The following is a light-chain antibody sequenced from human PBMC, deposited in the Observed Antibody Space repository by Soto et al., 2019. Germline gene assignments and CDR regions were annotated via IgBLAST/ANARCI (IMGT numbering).Light chain of an antibody. CDR2: DVD. CDR1: SSDIGNYNF. V-gene: IGLV2-11*01. CDR3: CSYAGTYTYV. J-gene: IGLJ1*01. Sequence: QSALTQPRSVSGSPGQSVTISCTGTSSDIGNYNFVSWYQQHPGKAPKLMIYDVDRRPSGVPDRFSGSKSGSTASLTISQLQAEDEADYYCCSYAGTYTYVFGTGTKLTVL.